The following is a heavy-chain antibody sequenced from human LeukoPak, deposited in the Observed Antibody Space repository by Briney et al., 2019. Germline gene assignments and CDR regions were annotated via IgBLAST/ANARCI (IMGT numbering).Heavy chain of an antibody. Sequence: GGSRSLSLPAPGFTFGAYAMSWVRQAPGKGLGWAPSISDDGNYIYYGDSVKGRFTISRDNANNSLDLQMHSLRAEDTAVYYCASDPHSAAANWFDPWGQGTLVTVSS. CDR1: GFTFGAYA. CDR2: ISDDGNYI. CDR3: ASDPHSAAANWFDP. J-gene: IGHJ5*02. D-gene: IGHD6-13*01. V-gene: IGHV3-21*01.